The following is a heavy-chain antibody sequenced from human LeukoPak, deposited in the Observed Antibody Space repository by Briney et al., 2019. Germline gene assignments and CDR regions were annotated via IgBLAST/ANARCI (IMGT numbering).Heavy chain of an antibody. CDR2: INPSGGST. Sequence: ASVKVSCKASGYTFTSYYMHWVRQAPGQGLEWMGIINPSGGSTSYAQKFQGRVTMTRDTSTSTVYMELSSLRSEDTAVYYCARDRSGFGELLTPGYFDYWGQGTPVTVSS. V-gene: IGHV1-46*01. CDR1: GYTFTSYY. D-gene: IGHD3-10*01. CDR3: ARDRSGFGELLTPGYFDY. J-gene: IGHJ4*02.